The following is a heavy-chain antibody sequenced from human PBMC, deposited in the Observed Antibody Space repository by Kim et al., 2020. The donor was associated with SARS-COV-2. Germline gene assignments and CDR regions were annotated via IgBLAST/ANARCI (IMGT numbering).Heavy chain of an antibody. CDR3: ARRYSSSWAFDY. V-gene: IGHV5-51*01. J-gene: IGHJ4*02. Sequence: RYSPSCQSQVTISADKSISTAYLQWSSLKASDTAMYYCARRYSSSWAFDYWGQGTLVTVSS. D-gene: IGHD6-13*01.